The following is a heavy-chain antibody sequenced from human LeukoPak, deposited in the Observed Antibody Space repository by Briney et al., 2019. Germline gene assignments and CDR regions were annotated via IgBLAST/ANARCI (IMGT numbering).Heavy chain of an antibody. D-gene: IGHD6-19*01. CDR3: TTESPTSLGGWYNLHWGDAFDI. Sequence: RPGGSLRLSCAASGFTFSNAWMSWVRQAPGKGLEWVGRIKSKTDGGTTDYAAPVKGRFTISRDDSKNTLYLQMNSLKTEDTAVYYCTTESPTSLGGWYNLHWGDAFDIWGQGTMVTVSS. J-gene: IGHJ3*02. CDR2: IKSKTDGGTT. CDR1: GFTFSNAW. V-gene: IGHV3-15*01.